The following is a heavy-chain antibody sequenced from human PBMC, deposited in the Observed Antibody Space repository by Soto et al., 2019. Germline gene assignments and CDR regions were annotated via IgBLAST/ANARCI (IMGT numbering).Heavy chain of an antibody. V-gene: IGHV3-30*18. CDR2: ISYDGSNK. J-gene: IGHJ5*02. D-gene: IGHD2-2*01. Sequence: QAGGSQRLSCAASGFTFRNYDMHWVRQAPGKGLEGVADISYDGSNKYYADSVKGRFTISRDNAKNTLYLQMNSLRAEDTAVYYCAKDAGQLPDWFDPWGQGTLVTVSS. CDR1: GFTFRNYD. CDR3: AKDAGQLPDWFDP.